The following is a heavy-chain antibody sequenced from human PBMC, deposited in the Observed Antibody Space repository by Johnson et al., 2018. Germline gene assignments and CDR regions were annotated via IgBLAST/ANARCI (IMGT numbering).Heavy chain of an antibody. Sequence: QVQLQESGPGLVKXSQTLSLTCTVSGGPISSASYYWRWIRQPAGKGLEWIGRIYTSGSTNYNPSPKGRVTNPIDTSTHQFSLKVNSVTAADTAVYYCARNEAHKVRGIYYSYNMDVWGKGTTVTVSS. D-gene: IGHD3-10*01. CDR1: GGPISSASYY. V-gene: IGHV4-61*02. J-gene: IGHJ6*04. CDR2: IYTSGST. CDR3: ARNEAHKVRGIYYSYNMDV.